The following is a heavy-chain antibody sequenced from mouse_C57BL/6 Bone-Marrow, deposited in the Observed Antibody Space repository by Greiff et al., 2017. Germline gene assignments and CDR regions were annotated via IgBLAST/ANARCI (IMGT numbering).Heavy chain of an antibody. Sequence: QVQLQQPGAELVKPGASVKMSRKASGYTFTSYWITWVKQRPGQGLEWIGDIYPGSGSTNYNEKFKSKATLTVDTSSSTAYMQLSSLTSEDSAVYYWARGNYYGSSTGAYAMDYWGQGTSVTVSS. J-gene: IGHJ4*01. CDR3: ARGNYYGSSTGAYAMDY. D-gene: IGHD1-1*01. CDR2: IYPGSGST. V-gene: IGHV1-55*01. CDR1: GYTFTSYW.